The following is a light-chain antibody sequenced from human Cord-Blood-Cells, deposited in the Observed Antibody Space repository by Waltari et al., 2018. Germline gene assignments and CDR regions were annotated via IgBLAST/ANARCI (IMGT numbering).Light chain of an antibody. CDR1: QSVSSN. Sequence: EIVMTQSPATLSVSPGERATLSCRASQSVSSNLAWYQQKPGQAHWLLIYGASTRATGIPARFSGSGSGTEFTLTISSLQSEDLAVYYCQQYNNWPPLTFGGGTKVEIK. V-gene: IGKV3-15*01. J-gene: IGKJ4*01. CDR3: QQYNNWPPLT. CDR2: GAS.